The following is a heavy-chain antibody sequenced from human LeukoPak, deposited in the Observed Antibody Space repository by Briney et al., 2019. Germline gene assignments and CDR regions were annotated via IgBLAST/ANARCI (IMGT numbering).Heavy chain of an antibody. J-gene: IGHJ5*02. V-gene: IGHV1-46*01. D-gene: IGHD1-26*01. Sequence: ASVKVSCKASGYTFTTYYMHWVRQAPGQGLEWMGVINPSAGSTKYAQKFQGRVTMTRDTSTSTVYMELSRLRSGDTAIYYCARDHSGSEDWFDPWGQGSLVTVSS. CDR2: INPSAGST. CDR1: GYTFTTYY. CDR3: ARDHSGSEDWFDP.